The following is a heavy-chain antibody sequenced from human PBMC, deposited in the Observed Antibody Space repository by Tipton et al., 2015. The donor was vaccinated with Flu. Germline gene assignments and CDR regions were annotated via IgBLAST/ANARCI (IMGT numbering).Heavy chain of an antibody. CDR3: ARGYSSSRYDRSGMDV. D-gene: IGHD6-13*01. CDR1: GGSISSGSYY. CDR2: IYTSGST. Sequence: TLSLTCTVSGGSISSGSYYWSWIRQPAGKGLEWIGRIYTSGSTNYNPSLKSRVTISVDTSKNQFSLKLSSVTAADTAVYYCARGYSSSRYDRSGMDVWGQGTTVTVSS. J-gene: IGHJ6*02. V-gene: IGHV4-61*02.